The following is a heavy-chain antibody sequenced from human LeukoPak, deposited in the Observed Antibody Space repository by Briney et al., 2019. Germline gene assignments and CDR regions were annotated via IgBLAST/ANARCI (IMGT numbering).Heavy chain of an antibody. CDR3: AKDINGDYGSGFDY. Sequence: GRSLRLSCAASGFTFDDYAMHWVRQAPGKGLEWVSGISWNSGNIGYADSVKGRFTISRDNAKNSLYLQMNSLRAEDMAVYYCAKDINGDYGSGFDYWGPGTLVTVSS. D-gene: IGHD4-17*01. CDR2: ISWNSGNI. CDR1: GFTFDDYA. J-gene: IGHJ4*02. V-gene: IGHV3-9*03.